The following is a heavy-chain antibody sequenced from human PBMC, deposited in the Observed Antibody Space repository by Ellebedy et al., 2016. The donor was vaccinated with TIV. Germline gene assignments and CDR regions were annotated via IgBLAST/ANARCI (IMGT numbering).Heavy chain of an antibody. J-gene: IGHJ4*02. CDR1: GFTFSDHY. D-gene: IGHD6-19*01. V-gene: IGHV3-23*01. CDR3: ARLRPVAGTGGY. CDR2: VGESGVWT. Sequence: PGGSLRLSCAVSGFTFSDHYMNWVRQAPGKGLEWVSSVGESGVWTDYADSVKGRFTIFRENSKSTLFLQMNSLRVDDTAVYYCARLRPVAGTGGYWGQGTLVTVSS.